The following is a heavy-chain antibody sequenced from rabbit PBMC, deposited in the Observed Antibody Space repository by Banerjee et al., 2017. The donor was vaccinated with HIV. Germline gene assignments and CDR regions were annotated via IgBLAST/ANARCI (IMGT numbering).Heavy chain of an antibody. CDR1: GFDFNNNA. J-gene: IGHJ4*01. V-gene: IGHV1S45*01. Sequence: QEQLEESGGDLVQPEGSLTLTCTASGFDFNNNAMCWVRQAPGKGLEWIGCISTGSGSTYYASWAKGRFTISKPSSTTVTLQMTSLTAADTATYFCARDLAGVIGWNFGLWGPGTLVTVS. D-gene: IGHD4-1*01. CDR3: ARDLAGVIGWNFGL. CDR2: ISTGSGST.